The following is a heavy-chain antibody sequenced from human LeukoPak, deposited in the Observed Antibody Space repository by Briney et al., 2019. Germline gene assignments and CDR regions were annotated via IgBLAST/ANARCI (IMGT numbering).Heavy chain of an antibody. J-gene: IGHJ4*02. CDR3: ARTLSTGYLEGYYFDY. V-gene: IGHV4-4*07. CDR1: GGSISSYY. D-gene: IGHD3-9*01. Sequence: SETLSLTCTVSGGSISSYYRSWIRQPAGKGLEWIGRIYTSGSTNYNPSLESRITISVDTSKNQFSLKLGSVTAADTAVYYCARTLSTGYLEGYYFDYWGQGTLVTVSS. CDR2: IYTSGST.